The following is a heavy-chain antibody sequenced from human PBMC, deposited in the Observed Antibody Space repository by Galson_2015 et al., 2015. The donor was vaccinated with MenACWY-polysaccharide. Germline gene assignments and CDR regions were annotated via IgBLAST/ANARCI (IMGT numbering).Heavy chain of an antibody. CDR2: MNPNSGNT. CDR1: GYTLTSYD. D-gene: IGHD2-21*02. V-gene: IGHV1-8*01. CDR3: ASGTTATPPTNSSSKGDPWVTASRNYCYSGGMDV. Sequence: SVKVSCKASGYTLTSYDINWVRQATGQGLEWMGWMNPNSGNTGYAQKFQGRVTMTRNTSISTAYMELSSLRSEDTAVYYCASGTTATPPTNSSSKGDPWVTASRNYCYSGGMDVWGQGTTVTVSS. J-gene: IGHJ6*02.